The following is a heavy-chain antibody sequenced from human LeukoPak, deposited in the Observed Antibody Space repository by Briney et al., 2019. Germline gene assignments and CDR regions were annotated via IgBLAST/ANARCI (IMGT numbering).Heavy chain of an antibody. Sequence: SVKVSYKASGGTFSSYAINWVRQAPGQGLEWMGGIIPIFGTANYAQKFQGRVTITTDESTSTACMELSSLRSEDTAVYYCAARSSGYDPREYYYYYYMDVWGKGTTVTVSS. D-gene: IGHD5-12*01. CDR2: IIPIFGTA. J-gene: IGHJ6*03. CDR3: AARSSGYDPREYYYYYYMDV. CDR1: GGTFSSYA. V-gene: IGHV1-69*05.